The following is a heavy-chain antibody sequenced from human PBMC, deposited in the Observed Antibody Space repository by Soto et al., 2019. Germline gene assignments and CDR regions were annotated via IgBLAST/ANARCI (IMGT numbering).Heavy chain of an antibody. Sequence: GGSLRLSCTGSGFALSSFDMDWVRQAPGKGLEWVSYINMDGGSTHYAESVKGRFTISRDNGRNSLSLQMDSLRVEDTAVYYCVRDHSGLKDFDYWGQGTLVTVSS. CDR3: VRDHSGLKDFDY. CDR2: INMDGGST. J-gene: IGHJ4*02. D-gene: IGHD1-1*01. V-gene: IGHV3-48*03. CDR1: GFALSSFD.